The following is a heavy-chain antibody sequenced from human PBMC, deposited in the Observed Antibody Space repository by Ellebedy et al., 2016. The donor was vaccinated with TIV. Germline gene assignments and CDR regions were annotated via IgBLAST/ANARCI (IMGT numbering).Heavy chain of an antibody. Sequence: MPSETLSLTCTVSGGSISSSSYYWSWIRQPPGKGLEWIGYIYYSGSTNYNPSLKSRVTISVDTSKNQFSLKLSSVTAADTAVYYCARGLDTAMVTGAFDIWGQGTMVTVSS. CDR2: IYYSGST. CDR3: ARGLDTAMVTGAFDI. CDR1: GGSISSSSYY. J-gene: IGHJ3*02. V-gene: IGHV4-61*05. D-gene: IGHD5-18*01.